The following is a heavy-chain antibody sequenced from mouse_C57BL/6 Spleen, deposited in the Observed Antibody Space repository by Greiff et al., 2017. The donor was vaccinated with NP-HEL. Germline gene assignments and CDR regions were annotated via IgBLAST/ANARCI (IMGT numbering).Heavy chain of an antibody. CDR1: GFSLTSYG. Sequence: QVQLKESGPGLVQPSQRLSITCTVSGFSLTSYGVHWVRQSPGKGLEWLGVIWRGGSTDYNADFMYGMSITTDNSQSQAFFKMNSLQDDDTGIFYCAKGITTVGAERGYAMGYWGQGASVTVSS. V-gene: IGHV2-5*01. D-gene: IGHD1-1*01. J-gene: IGHJ4*01. CDR3: AKGITTVGAERGYAMGY. CDR2: IWRGGST.